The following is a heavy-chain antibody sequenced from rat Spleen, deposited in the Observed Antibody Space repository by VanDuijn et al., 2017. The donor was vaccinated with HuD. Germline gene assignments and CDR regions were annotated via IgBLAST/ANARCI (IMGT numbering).Heavy chain of an antibody. J-gene: IGHJ2*01. CDR1: GFTFNNYW. CDR2: ITHTGDST. CDR3: TTEQLYETG. D-gene: IGHD1-2*01. Sequence: EVQLVESGGGLVQPGRSLKLSCITSGFTFNNYWMTWIRQAPGKGLEWVASITHTGDSTYYPDSVKGRFTISRDNAKSTLYLQMNSLRSEDTATYYCTTEQLYETGWGQGVMVTVSS. V-gene: IGHV5-31*01.